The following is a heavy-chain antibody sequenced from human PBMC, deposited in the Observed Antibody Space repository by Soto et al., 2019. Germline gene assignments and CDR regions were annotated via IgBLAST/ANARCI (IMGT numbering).Heavy chain of an antibody. CDR3: TRRISSSSYYYYMDV. D-gene: IGHD6-6*01. J-gene: IGHJ6*03. CDR1: GFTFSGSA. V-gene: IGHV3-73*01. CDR2: IRSKANSYAT. Sequence: GGSLRLSCAASGFTFSGSAMHWVRQASGKGLEWVGRIRSKANSYATAYAASVKGRFTISRDDSKNTAYLQMNSLKTEDTAVYYCTRRISSSSYYYYMDVWGKGTTVTVSS.